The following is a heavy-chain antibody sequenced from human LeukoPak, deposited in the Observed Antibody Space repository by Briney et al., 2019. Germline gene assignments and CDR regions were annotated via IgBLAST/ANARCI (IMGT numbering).Heavy chain of an antibody. CDR3: AKYAGSSALDY. V-gene: IGHV3-48*04. J-gene: IGHJ4*02. CDR1: GFTFSSYS. Sequence: GGSLRLSCAASGFTFSSYSMNWVRQAPGKGLEWVSYISTSSGTIYYADSVNGRFTISRDNAKNSLYLQMNSLRAEDTAVYYCAKYAGSSALDYWGQGTLVTVSS. D-gene: IGHD2-2*01. CDR2: ISTSSGTI.